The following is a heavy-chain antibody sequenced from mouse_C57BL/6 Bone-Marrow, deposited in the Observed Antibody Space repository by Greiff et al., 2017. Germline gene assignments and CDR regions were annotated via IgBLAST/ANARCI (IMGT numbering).Heavy chain of an antibody. J-gene: IGHJ4*01. CDR3: ARVIGYSYAMDY. Sequence: EVQLVESGGDLVKPGGSLKLSCAASGFTFSSYGMSWVRQTPDKRLEWVATISSGGSYTYYPDSVKGRFTISRDNAKNTLYLQMSSLKSEDTAMYYCARVIGYSYAMDYWGQGTSVTVSS. D-gene: IGHD2-3*01. CDR2: ISSGGSYT. V-gene: IGHV5-6*01. CDR1: GFTFSSYG.